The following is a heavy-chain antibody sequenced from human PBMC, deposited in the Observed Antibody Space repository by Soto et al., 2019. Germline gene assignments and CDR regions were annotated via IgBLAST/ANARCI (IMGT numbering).Heavy chain of an antibody. Sequence: QVQLVQSGAEVKKPGSSVKVSCKASGGTFSSYAISWVRQAPGQGLEWMGGIIPIFGTANYAQKFQGRVTITGDEPTSTAYMELSSRRSEDTAVYYCARSPPLWAAAGTGSGSAPGGQGPLVTVSS. CDR2: IIPIFGTA. CDR3: ARSPPLWAAAGTGSGSAP. V-gene: IGHV1-69*01. J-gene: IGHJ5*02. CDR1: GGTFSSYA. D-gene: IGHD6-13*01.